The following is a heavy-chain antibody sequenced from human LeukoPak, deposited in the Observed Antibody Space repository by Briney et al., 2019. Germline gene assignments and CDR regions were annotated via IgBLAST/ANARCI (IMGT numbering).Heavy chain of an antibody. Sequence: PSETLSLTCTVSGGSISSYYWSWIRQPPGKGLEWIGYIYYSGSTNYNPSLKSRVTISVDTSKNQFSLKLSSVTAADTAVYYCASLPYCTNGVCYDYWGQGTLVTVSS. V-gene: IGHV4-59*01. J-gene: IGHJ4*02. D-gene: IGHD2-8*01. CDR3: ASLPYCTNGVCYDY. CDR2: IYYSGST. CDR1: GGSISSYY.